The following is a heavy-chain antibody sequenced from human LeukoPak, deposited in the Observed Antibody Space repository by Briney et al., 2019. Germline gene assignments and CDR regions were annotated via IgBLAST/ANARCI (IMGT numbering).Heavy chain of an antibody. J-gene: IGHJ4*02. V-gene: IGHV3-7*03. CDR3: AKDLKSGSDRGGFC. CDR2: INEDGSKK. D-gene: IGHD2-21*02. CDR1: GFAFSDYW. Sequence: GGSLRLSCAASGFAFSDYWMSWVRQAPGKGLEWVANINEDGSKKHYLDSVEGRFTISRDNAKNSLYLQMNSLRAEDTAVYYCAKDLKSGSDRGGFCWGQGTLVTVSS.